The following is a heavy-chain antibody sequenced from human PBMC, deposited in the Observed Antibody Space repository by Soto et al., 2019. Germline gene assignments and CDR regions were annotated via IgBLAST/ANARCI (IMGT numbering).Heavy chain of an antibody. J-gene: IGHJ2*01. CDR2: IWDDGSNK. D-gene: IGHD3-3*01. V-gene: IGHV3-33*01. CDR1: GFTFSSSG. Sequence: QVQLVESGGGVVQPGRSLRLSCAASGFTFSSSGMHWVRQAPGKGLEWVAVIWDDGSNKYYADCVKGRFTISRDNSKNALYLQMNSLRAEDTAVYYCARDPPILGYFDLWGRGTLVTVSS. CDR3: ARDPPILGYFDL.